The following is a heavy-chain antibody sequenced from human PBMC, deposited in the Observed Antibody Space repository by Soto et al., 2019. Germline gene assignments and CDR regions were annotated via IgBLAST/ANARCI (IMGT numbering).Heavy chain of an antibody. Sequence: QVQVVQSGAELKKPGASVKVSCETSGYTFTSHGINWVRQAPGQGLEWMGWISPYNGNTYYARNLQARVTLTTDTSASTSYLELRSQRSDEKAVYYCSAGGRSSGVLDYWGQGTLVTVSS. D-gene: IGHD6-19*01. CDR2: ISPYNGNT. CDR1: GYTFTSHG. J-gene: IGHJ4*02. CDR3: SAGGRSSGVLDY. V-gene: IGHV1-18*01.